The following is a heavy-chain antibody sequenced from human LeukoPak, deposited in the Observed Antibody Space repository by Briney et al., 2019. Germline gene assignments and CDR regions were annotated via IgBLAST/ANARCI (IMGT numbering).Heavy chain of an antibody. CDR2: IDPSDSYT. CDR1: GYRFTSYW. CDR3: SRLAKWDY. Sequence: GESLKISFKGSGYRFTSYWISWGRPMPGKGVEWMGRIDPSDSYTNYSTSFEGHVTISADKSINTAYLQWSSLKTSDTAMYYCSRLAKWDYWGQGTLVTVSS. V-gene: IGHV5-10-1*01. D-gene: IGHD1-26*01. J-gene: IGHJ4*02.